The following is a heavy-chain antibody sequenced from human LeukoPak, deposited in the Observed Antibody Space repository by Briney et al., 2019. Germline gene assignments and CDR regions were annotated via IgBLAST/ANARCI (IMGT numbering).Heavy chain of an antibody. CDR2: INPNSCGT. CDR3: AREIYDILTGYYKENWFDP. V-gene: IGHV1-2*02. J-gene: IGHJ5*02. D-gene: IGHD3-9*01. Sequence: ASVKVSCKASGYTFTGYYMHWVRQAPGQGLEWMGWINPNSCGTNYAQKFQGRVTMTRDTSISTAYMELSRLRSDDTAVYYCAREIYDILTGYYKENWFDPWGQGTLVTVSS. CDR1: GYTFTGYY.